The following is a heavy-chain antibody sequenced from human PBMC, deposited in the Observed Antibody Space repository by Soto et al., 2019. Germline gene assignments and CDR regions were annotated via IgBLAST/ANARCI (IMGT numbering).Heavy chain of an antibody. CDR3: ARVFGIAAAGTGHYYYYGMDV. CDR1: GYTFTSYY. J-gene: IGHJ6*02. Sequence: GASVKVSCKASGYTFTSYYMHWVRQAPGQGLEWMGIINPSGGSTSYAQKFQGRVTMTRDTSTSTVYMELSSLRSEDTAVYYCARVFGIAAAGTGHYYYYGMDVWGQVTTVTVPS. D-gene: IGHD6-13*01. CDR2: INPSGGST. V-gene: IGHV1-46*01.